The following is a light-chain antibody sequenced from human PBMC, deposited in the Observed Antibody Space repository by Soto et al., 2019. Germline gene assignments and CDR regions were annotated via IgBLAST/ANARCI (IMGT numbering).Light chain of an antibody. Sequence: QSVLTPPPSVSAAPGKKVTISCSGNGSHFGSNYVSWYQQLPGTAPQLLIYENNRRFSGIPDRFSGSKSGTSATLGITGLQTGDEADYYCGTWDSSLSVYVFATGTKATVL. V-gene: IGLV1-51*02. CDR1: GSHFGSNY. CDR3: GTWDSSLSVYV. J-gene: IGLJ1*01. CDR2: ENN.